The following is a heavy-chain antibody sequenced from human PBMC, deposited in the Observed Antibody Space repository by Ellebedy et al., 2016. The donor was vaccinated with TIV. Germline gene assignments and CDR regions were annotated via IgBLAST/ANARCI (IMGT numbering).Heavy chain of an antibody. Sequence: GESLKISCKGSGYSFTSYWISWVRQMPGKGLEWMGIIYPGDSDTRYSPSFQGQVTISADKSISTAYLQWSSLKASDTAMYYCARGDIAVAGQTWEGRVDYWGQGTLVTVSS. J-gene: IGHJ4*02. D-gene: IGHD6-19*01. CDR3: ARGDIAVAGQTWEGRVDY. CDR1: GYSFTSYW. CDR2: IYPGDSDT. V-gene: IGHV5-51*01.